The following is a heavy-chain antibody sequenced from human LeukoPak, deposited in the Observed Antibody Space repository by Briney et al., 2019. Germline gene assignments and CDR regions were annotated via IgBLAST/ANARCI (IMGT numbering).Heavy chain of an antibody. Sequence: ASVTVSCKTSGYTFTSYYIHWVRQAPGQGLEWMGIINPSGGSTSYAQKFQGRVTMTRDTSTSTVYMYLSSLRSEDMAAYYCARDSLYGVVDYWGQGTLVTVSS. CDR3: ARDSLYGVVDY. V-gene: IGHV1-46*01. J-gene: IGHJ4*02. D-gene: IGHD4-17*01. CDR2: INPSGGST. CDR1: GYTFTSYY.